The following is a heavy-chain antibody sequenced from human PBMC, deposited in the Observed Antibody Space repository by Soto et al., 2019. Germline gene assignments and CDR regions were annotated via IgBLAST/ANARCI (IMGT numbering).Heavy chain of an antibody. CDR3: AREGGYSGYTAQLAGVVNYYYYYMDV. J-gene: IGHJ6*03. D-gene: IGHD5-12*01. CDR1: GYTFTSYD. Sequence: ASVKVSCKASGYTFTSYDINWVRQATGQGLEWMGWMNPNSGNTGYAQKFQGRVTMTRNTSISTAYMELSSLRSEDTAVYYCAREGGYSGYTAQLAGVVNYYYYYMDVWGKGTTVTVSS. V-gene: IGHV1-8*01. CDR2: MNPNSGNT.